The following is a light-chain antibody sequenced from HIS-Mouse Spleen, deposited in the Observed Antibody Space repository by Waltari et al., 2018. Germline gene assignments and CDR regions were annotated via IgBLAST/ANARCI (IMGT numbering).Light chain of an antibody. CDR1: SRDVGGYHY. Sequence: QSALTQPASVSGSPGQSITIPCTGTSRDVGGYHYVSWYQQHPGKAPKLMIYEVSNRPSGVSNRFSGSKSGNTASLTISGLQAEDEADYYCSSYTSSSTWVFGGGTKLTVL. CDR3: SSYTSSSTWV. V-gene: IGLV2-14*01. CDR2: EVS. J-gene: IGLJ3*02.